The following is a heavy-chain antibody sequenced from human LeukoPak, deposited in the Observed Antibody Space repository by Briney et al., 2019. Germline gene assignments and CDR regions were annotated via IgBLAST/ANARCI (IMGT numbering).Heavy chain of an antibody. CDR1: GFTFSSYE. D-gene: IGHD6-13*01. CDR3: ARAARYSSSWYGFNDY. Sequence: GGSLRLSCAASGFTFSSYEMNWVRQAPGKGLEWVSSISSSSSYIYYADSVKGRFTISRDNAKNSLYLQMNSLRAEDTAVYYCARAARYSSSWYGFNDYWGQGTLVTVSS. J-gene: IGHJ4*02. V-gene: IGHV3-21*01. CDR2: ISSSSSYI.